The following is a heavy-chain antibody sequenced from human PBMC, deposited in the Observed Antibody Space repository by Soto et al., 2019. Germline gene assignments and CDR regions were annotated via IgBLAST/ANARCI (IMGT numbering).Heavy chain of an antibody. CDR2: IKSKTDGGTT. Sequence: EVQLVESGGGLVKPGGSLRLSCAASGFTFSNAWMNWVRQAPGKGLEWVGRIKSKTDGGTTDYAAPVKGRFTISRDDSKNTLYLQMNRLKTEDTAVYYCTTVGLTIFGVVAPDYYYYGMDVWGQGTTVTVSS. CDR1: GFTFSNAW. D-gene: IGHD3-3*01. V-gene: IGHV3-15*07. CDR3: TTVGLTIFGVVAPDYYYYGMDV. J-gene: IGHJ6*02.